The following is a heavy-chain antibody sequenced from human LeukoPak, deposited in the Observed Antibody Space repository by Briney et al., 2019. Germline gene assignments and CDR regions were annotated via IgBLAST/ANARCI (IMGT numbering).Heavy chain of an antibody. CDR1: GYIFTSYW. Sequence: GGSLRLSCKGSGYIFTSYWIGWVRQMPGKGLEWMGIIYPGDSDTRYSPSFQGQVTISADKSISTAYLQWSSLKASDTAMYYCARHRSHMVPDYWGQGTLVTVSS. J-gene: IGHJ4*02. CDR3: ARHRSHMVPDY. V-gene: IGHV5-51*01. CDR2: IYPGDSDT. D-gene: IGHD3-10*01.